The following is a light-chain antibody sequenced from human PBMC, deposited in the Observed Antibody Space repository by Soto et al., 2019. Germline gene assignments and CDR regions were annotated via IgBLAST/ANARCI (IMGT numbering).Light chain of an antibody. J-gene: IGLJ3*02. CDR2: DVS. CDR1: SGDIGGYHH. Sequence: QSAVTQPASVSGSPGQSITISCTGSSGDIGGYHHVSWYQQHPGKAPKLMIYDVSNRPSGISNRFSGSKSGNTASLTISGLQAEDEADYYCISFTTSSAWVFGGGTKLT. CDR3: ISFTTSSAWV. V-gene: IGLV2-14*03.